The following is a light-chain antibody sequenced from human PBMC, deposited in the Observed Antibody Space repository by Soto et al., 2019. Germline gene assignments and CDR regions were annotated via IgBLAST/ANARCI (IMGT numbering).Light chain of an antibody. CDR1: QSVSSY. CDR3: QQRSNGGWT. J-gene: IGKJ1*01. V-gene: IGKV3-11*01. Sequence: DIVLTQSPATLSLSPGERATLSCRASQSVSSYLAWYQQKPGQAPRLLIYDASNRATGIPARFSGSGSGTDFTLTISSLEPEDFAVYYCQQRSNGGWTFGQGTKVEIK. CDR2: DAS.